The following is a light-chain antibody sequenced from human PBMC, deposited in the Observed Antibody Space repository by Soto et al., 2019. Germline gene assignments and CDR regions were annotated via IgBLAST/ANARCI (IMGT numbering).Light chain of an antibody. CDR1: QSVSNS. V-gene: IGKV3-11*01. Sequence: EILLTQSPATLSLSPGESATLSCGASQSVSNSLAWFQQIPGQAPRLLIYDASNSATGIPASFSGSVSGTDFTLTLSSLEPEDSAAYYCQQRNIWHPVTVGQGTRLEIK. J-gene: IGKJ5*01. CDR3: QQRNIWHPVT. CDR2: DAS.